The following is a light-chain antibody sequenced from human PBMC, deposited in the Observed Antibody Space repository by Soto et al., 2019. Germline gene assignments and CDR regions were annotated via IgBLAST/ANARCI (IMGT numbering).Light chain of an antibody. CDR1: QSVSSN. Sequence: EIMMTQSPASRSLSPVERATLSCRASQSVSSNLAWYQQKPGRTPRLLIYGAYTRATDIPARFSGSGSGTEFTLTISSLQSEDSAIYYCQQYNNWPPKTFGQGTKVDIK. V-gene: IGKV3-15*01. CDR2: GAY. J-gene: IGKJ1*01. CDR3: QQYNNWPPKT.